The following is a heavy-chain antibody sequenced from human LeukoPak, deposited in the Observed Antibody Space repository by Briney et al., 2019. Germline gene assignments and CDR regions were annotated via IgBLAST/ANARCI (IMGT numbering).Heavy chain of an antibody. D-gene: IGHD3-9*01. Sequence: SGGSLRLSCVASGFTFSSYWMHWVRQDPRKGLVWVSRINGDARNINYADSVRGRFTISRDNAKNTLYLQMNTLRVEDTAVYYCTRDLMDYDVSTGLHHYYMDVWGQGTTVTVSS. CDR1: GFTFSSYW. CDR2: INGDARNI. V-gene: IGHV3-74*01. CDR3: TRDLMDYDVSTGLHHYYMDV. J-gene: IGHJ6*02.